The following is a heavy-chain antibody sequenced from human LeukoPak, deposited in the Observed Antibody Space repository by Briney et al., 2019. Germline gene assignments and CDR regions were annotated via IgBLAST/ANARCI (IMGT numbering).Heavy chain of an antibody. Sequence: GASVKVSCKASGYSFDIFGISWVRQAPGQGLEWMGWISANNGNTNYAQNLQGRVTMTTDTSTSTAYMELRSLRSDDTAVYYCARVGVVVPAAWFDPWGQGTLVTVSS. J-gene: IGHJ5*02. CDR1: GYSFDIFG. V-gene: IGHV1-18*01. CDR2: ISANNGNT. CDR3: ARVGVVVPAAWFDP. D-gene: IGHD2-2*01.